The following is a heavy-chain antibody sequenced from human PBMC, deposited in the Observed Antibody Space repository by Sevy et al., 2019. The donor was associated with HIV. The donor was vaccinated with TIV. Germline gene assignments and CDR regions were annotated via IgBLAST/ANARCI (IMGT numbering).Heavy chain of an antibody. CDR2: ISYDGSKK. Sequence: GGSLRLSCAASGFTFSSYAMHWVRQAPGKGLEWVAVISYDGSKKYYADSVKGGFTISRDNSKNTLYLQMTSRRVEDTAGYYCARDDIVVVPAAIMGLYGMDVWGQGTTVTVSS. D-gene: IGHD2-2*02. CDR3: ARDDIVVVPAAIMGLYGMDV. J-gene: IGHJ6*02. V-gene: IGHV3-30-3*01. CDR1: GFTFSSYA.